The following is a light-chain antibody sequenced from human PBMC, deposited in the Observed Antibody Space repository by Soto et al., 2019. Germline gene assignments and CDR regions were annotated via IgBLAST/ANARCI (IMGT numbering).Light chain of an antibody. Sequence: QAVVTQPPSVSAAPGQKIIISCSGSSSNLGTYYVSWYHQLPGTAPKVLIYDNSRRPSGVPVPDRFSGSKSGTSASLAITGLQAEDEGDYYCQSYDSTLDARYVFGTGTKLTVL. CDR1: SSNLGTYY. CDR3: QSYDSTLDARYV. J-gene: IGLJ1*01. CDR2: DNS. V-gene: IGLV1-40*01.